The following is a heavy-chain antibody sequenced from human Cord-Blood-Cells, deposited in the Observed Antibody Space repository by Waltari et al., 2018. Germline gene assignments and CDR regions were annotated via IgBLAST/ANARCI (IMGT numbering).Heavy chain of an antibody. CDR2: INHSGST. Sequence: QVQLQQWGAGLLKPSETLSLTCAVYGGSFSGYYWSWIRQPPGKGLEWIGEINHSGSTNYNPSLKSRVTISVDTSKNQFSLKLSSVTAADTAVYYCARAGGIAAAGACDYWGQGTLVTVSS. D-gene: IGHD6-13*01. V-gene: IGHV4-34*01. CDR3: ARAGGIAAAGACDY. CDR1: GGSFSGYY. J-gene: IGHJ4*02.